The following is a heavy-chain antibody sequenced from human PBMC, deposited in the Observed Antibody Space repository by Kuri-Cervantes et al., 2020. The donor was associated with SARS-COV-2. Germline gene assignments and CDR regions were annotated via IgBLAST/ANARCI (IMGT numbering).Heavy chain of an antibody. V-gene: IGHV3-53*01. CDR2: IYSGGST. CDR3: ARESGVDWGSDAFDI. D-gene: IGHD7-27*01. CDR1: GFTVSSNY. J-gene: IGHJ3*02. Sequence: GGSLRLSCAASGFTVSSNYMNWVRQAPGKGLEWVSVIYSGGSTYYADSVKGRFTISRDNSKNTLYLQMNSLRAEDTAVYYCARESGVDWGSDAFDIWGQGTMVTVSS.